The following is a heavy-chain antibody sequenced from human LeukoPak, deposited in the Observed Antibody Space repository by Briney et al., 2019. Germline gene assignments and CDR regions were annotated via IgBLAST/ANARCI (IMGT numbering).Heavy chain of an antibody. J-gene: IGHJ4*02. CDR2: ISYDGSNK. D-gene: IGHD6-19*01. CDR1: GFTFSSYA. Sequence: GGSLRLSCAASGFTFSSYAMHWVRQAPGKGLEWVAVISYDGSNKYYADSVKGRFTISRDNSKNTLYLQMNSLRAEDTAFYYCAKDNRRHYTSGPNPDSLHWGQGALVTVSS. CDR3: AKDNRRHYTSGPNPDSLH. V-gene: IGHV3-30-3*01.